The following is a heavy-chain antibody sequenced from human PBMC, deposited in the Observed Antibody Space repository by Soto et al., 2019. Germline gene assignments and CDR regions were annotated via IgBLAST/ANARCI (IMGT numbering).Heavy chain of an antibody. Sequence: PGGSLRLSCAASGFTFSSYGMHWVRQAPGKGLEWVAVISYDGSNKYYADSVKGRFTISRDNSKNTLYLQMNSLRAEDTAVYYCAKDSGYSNYYYYYYYMDVWGKGTTVTVSS. CDR3: AKDSGYSNYYYYYYYMDV. V-gene: IGHV3-30*18. J-gene: IGHJ6*03. D-gene: IGHD4-4*01. CDR1: GFTFSSYG. CDR2: ISYDGSNK.